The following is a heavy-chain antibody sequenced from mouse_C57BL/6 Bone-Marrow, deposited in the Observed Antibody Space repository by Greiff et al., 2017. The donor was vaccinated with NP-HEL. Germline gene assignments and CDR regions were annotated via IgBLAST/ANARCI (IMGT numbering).Heavy chain of an antibody. J-gene: IGHJ3*01. CDR3: ARHLHGNPAWFAY. CDR1: GFTFSDYY. Sequence: EVKVIESGGGLVQPGGSLKLSCAASGFTFSDYYMYWVRQTPEKRLEWVAYISNGGGSTYYPDTVKGRFTISRDNAKNTLYLQMSRLKSEDTAMYYCARHLHGNPAWFAYWGKGTLVTVSA. V-gene: IGHV5-12*01. D-gene: IGHD2-1*01. CDR2: ISNGGGST.